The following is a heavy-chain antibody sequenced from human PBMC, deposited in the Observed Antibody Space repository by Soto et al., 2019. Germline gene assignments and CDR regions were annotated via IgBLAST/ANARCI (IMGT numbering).Heavy chain of an antibody. Sequence: QVQLQQWGAGLLKPSETLSLTCAVSGGSFRGFYWTWIRQSPGKGLEWLGDINHVGITNYNPSLKSRVSIPVDTSKSQFSLKLSSVTAADTAVYYCARAHDFWGGRQQPIGSWGQGTLVTVSS. D-gene: IGHD3-3*01. CDR1: GGSFRGFY. J-gene: IGHJ4*02. CDR3: ARAHDFWGGRQQPIGS. CDR2: INHVGIT. V-gene: IGHV4-34*01.